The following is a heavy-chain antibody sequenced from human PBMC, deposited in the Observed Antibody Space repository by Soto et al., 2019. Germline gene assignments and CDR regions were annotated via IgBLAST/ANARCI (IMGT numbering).Heavy chain of an antibody. D-gene: IGHD6-19*01. Sequence: PWGSLRLSCAASGVTFSSYWSNFFRHSPGKGLEWVASINQDGSEKYYVDSVKGRFTISRDNARNSLYLQVNSLRAEDTAVYYCARDGVEAGLYFDNWGQGTLVTVSS. V-gene: IGHV3-7*01. J-gene: IGHJ4*02. CDR1: GVTFSSYW. CDR2: INQDGSEK. CDR3: ARDGVEAGLYFDN.